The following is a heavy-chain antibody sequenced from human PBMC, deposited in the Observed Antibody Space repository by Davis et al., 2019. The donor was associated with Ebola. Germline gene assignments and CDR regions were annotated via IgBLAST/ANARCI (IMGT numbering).Heavy chain of an antibody. D-gene: IGHD3-16*01. CDR3: AREARGSLGWFDP. J-gene: IGHJ5*02. V-gene: IGHV3-33*01. Sequence: GESLKISCATSGFNFSTFAMHWVRQAPGKGLEWVAVIWYDGNRQYYEDSVKGRFTISRDNAKNSLYLQMNSLRAEDTAVYYCAREARGSLGWFDPWGQGTLVTVSS. CDR2: IWYDGNRQ. CDR1: GFNFSTFA.